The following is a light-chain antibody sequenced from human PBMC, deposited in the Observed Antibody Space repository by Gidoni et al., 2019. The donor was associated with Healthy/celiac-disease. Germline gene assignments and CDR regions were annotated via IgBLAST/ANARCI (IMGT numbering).Light chain of an antibody. CDR1: SSDVGSYNL. V-gene: IGLV2-23*02. CDR2: EVS. J-gene: IGLJ3*02. CDR3: CSYAGSSTWV. Sequence: QSALTQPASVSGSPGQSITISCTGTSSDVGSYNLVSLYQQPPGKAPKLLIYEVSKRPSGVSNRFSGSKSGNTASLTISGLQAEDEADYYCCSYAGSSTWVFGGGTKLTVL.